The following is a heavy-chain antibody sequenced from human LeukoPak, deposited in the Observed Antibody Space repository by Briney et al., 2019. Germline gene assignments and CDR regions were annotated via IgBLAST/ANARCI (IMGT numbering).Heavy chain of an antibody. V-gene: IGHV3-30*18. CDR3: AKETTQYSSGWFFDS. Sequence: GGSLRLSCAASGFMFGTYGMQWVRQAPGKGLEWVAVISFNGGTTHYADSVRGRFTVSRDNSKDSLYLQLNSLGLEDTAIYYCAKETTQYSSGWFFDSWGRGTLVTVSS. CDR2: ISFNGGTT. D-gene: IGHD6-19*01. J-gene: IGHJ4*02. CDR1: GFMFGTYG.